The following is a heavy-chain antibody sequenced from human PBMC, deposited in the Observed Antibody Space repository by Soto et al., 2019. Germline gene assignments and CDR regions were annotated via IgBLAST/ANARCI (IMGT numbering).Heavy chain of an antibody. V-gene: IGHV3-33*01. CDR1: GFTFSSYG. D-gene: IGHD3-22*01. J-gene: IGHJ4*02. Sequence: QVELVESRGGVVQPGRSLRLSCAASGFTFSSYGMHWVRQAPGKGLEWVAVIWYDGSNKYYADSVKGRFTISRDNSKNTLYLQMNSLRAEDTAVYYCARDYDSSGYPRYYFDYWGQGTQVTVSS. CDR2: IWYDGSNK. CDR3: ARDYDSSGYPRYYFDY.